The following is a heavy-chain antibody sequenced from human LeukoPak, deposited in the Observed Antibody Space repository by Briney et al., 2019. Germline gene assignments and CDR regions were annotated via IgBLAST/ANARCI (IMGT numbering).Heavy chain of an antibody. CDR3: ARAPGYDILTGYFPNWFDP. D-gene: IGHD3-9*01. CDR1: GGSISSYY. Sequence: PSETLSLTCTVSGGSISSYYWSWIRQPPGKGLEWIGYIYYSGSTNYNPSLKSRVTIPVDTSKNQFSLKLSSVTAADTAVYYCARAPGYDILTGYFPNWFDPWGQGTLVTVSS. J-gene: IGHJ5*02. CDR2: IYYSGST. V-gene: IGHV4-59*01.